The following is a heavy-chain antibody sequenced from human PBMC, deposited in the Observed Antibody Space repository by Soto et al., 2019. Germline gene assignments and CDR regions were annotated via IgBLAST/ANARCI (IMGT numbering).Heavy chain of an antibody. V-gene: IGHV3-15*07. CDR3: TTDSYITSIIVRFDY. Sequence: PGGSLRLSCAASGFPFINAWINWVRQAPGKGLEWVGRVKSKTDGGTTDFAAPVKGRFAISRDDSKNVVYLEMNSLKTEDTGTYYCTTDSYITSIIVRFDYWGHGTLVTVS. D-gene: IGHD3-22*01. CDR2: VKSKTDGGTT. CDR1: GFPFINAW. J-gene: IGHJ4*01.